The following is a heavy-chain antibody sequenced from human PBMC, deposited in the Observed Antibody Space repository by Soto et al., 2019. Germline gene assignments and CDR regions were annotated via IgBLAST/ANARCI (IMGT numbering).Heavy chain of an antibody. Sequence: EVQLVQSGAEVKKPGESLKISCKGSGYSVTSYWIGWVRQMPGKGLEWMGIIYPGDSDTRYSPSFQGQVTISADKSISTGYLQWSSLKASDTAMYYCARQDDYIWASYRASLFDYWGQGTLVIVSS. J-gene: IGHJ4*02. V-gene: IGHV5-51*01. D-gene: IGHD3-16*02. CDR1: GYSVTSYW. CDR2: IYPGDSDT. CDR3: ARQDDYIWASYRASLFDY.